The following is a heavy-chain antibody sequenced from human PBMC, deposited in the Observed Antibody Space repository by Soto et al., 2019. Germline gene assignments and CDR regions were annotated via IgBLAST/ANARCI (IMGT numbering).Heavy chain of an antibody. V-gene: IGHV3-23*01. CDR3: AKDDECYYDSSGCPPAGYFDY. J-gene: IGHJ4*02. CDR1: GFTFSSYA. D-gene: IGHD3-22*01. Sequence: GGSLRLSCAASGFTFSSYAMSWVRQAPGKGLEWVSAISGSGGSTYYADSVKGRFTISRDNSKNTLYLQMNSLRAEDTAVYYCAKDDECYYDSSGCPPAGYFDYWGQGTLVTVSS. CDR2: ISGSGGST.